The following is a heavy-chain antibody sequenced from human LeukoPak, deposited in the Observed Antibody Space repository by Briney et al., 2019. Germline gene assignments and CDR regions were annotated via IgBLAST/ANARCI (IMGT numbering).Heavy chain of an antibody. CDR1: GGSISSYY. D-gene: IGHD2-15*01. V-gene: IGHV4-59*12. Sequence: ASETLSLTCTVSGGSISSYYWSWIRQPPGKGLEWIGYIYYSGSTNYNPSLKSRVTISVDTSKNQFSLKLSSVTAADTAVYYCARGPHPGWHGYGMDVWGQGTTVTVSS. CDR2: IYYSGST. CDR3: ARGPHPGWHGYGMDV. J-gene: IGHJ6*02.